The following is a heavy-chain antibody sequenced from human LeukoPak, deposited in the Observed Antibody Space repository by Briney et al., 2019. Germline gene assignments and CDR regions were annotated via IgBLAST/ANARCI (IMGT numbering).Heavy chain of an antibody. CDR1: GFTFSSYA. CDR3: AKPVDSSGWYYPFDY. CDR2: ISGSGGST. J-gene: IGHJ4*02. V-gene: IGHV3-23*01. Sequence: GGSLRLSCAASGFTFSSYAMSWVRQAPVKGLEWVSAISGSGGSTYYADSVKGRFTISRDNSKNTLYLQMTSLRADDTAVYYCAKPVDSSGWYYPFDYWGQGSLVTVSS. D-gene: IGHD6-19*01.